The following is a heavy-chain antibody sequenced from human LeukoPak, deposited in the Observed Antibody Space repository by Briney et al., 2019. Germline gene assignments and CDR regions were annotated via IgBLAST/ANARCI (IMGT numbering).Heavy chain of an antibody. CDR1: GFTFSSHA. J-gene: IGHJ5*02. Sequence: GGSLGLSCAASGFTFSSHAMSWVRQAPGKGLEWVSAISGSGGSTYYADSVKGRFTISRDNSKNTLYLQMNSLRAEDTAVYYCAKSMEDYDFWSGYSWGQGTLVTVSS. D-gene: IGHD3-3*01. CDR2: ISGSGGST. CDR3: AKSMEDYDFWSGYS. V-gene: IGHV3-23*01.